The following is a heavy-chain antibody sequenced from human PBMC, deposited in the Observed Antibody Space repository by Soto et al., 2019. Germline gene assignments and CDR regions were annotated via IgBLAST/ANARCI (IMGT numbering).Heavy chain of an antibody. J-gene: IGHJ4*02. CDR3: ERIHPGSGSPMTLYYFDY. CDR1: RFSLSTSGMR. CDR2: IDLDDYK. Sequence: GXTLGTPTQTLTXSCTFSRFSLSTSGMRVIWIRQPPVKAVEWLARIDLDDYKFYITSLKTRLTISKDTSKNQVVLTMTNMDPADTAPYYCERIHPGSGSPMTLYYFDYWGQGTLGTVS. D-gene: IGHD1-26*01. V-gene: IGHV2-70*04.